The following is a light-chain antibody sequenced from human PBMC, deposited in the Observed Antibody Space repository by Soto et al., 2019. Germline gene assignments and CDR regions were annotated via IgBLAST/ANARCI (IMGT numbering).Light chain of an antibody. J-gene: IGLJ2*01. V-gene: IGLV2-23*02. CDR1: SSDAGSYNL. CDR3: CSYAGSGIVI. Sequence: QSALTQPASVSGSPEQSITISCTGTSSDAGSYNLVSWYQQHPGKVPKLMIYEVSKRPSGVSNRFSGSKFGNTASLTISGLQAEDEADYYCCSYAGSGIVIFGGGTKLTVL. CDR2: EVS.